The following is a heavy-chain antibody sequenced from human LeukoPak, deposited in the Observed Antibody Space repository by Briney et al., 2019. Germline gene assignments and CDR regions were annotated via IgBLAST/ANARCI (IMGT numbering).Heavy chain of an antibody. CDR3: ASGVSIWLGNAFDF. Sequence: PGGSLRLSCVASGFSFSTYWMHWARQDPGKGLVWVSRIDSDGSNTIYTDSVKGRFTISRDNAKNTLYLQMNSLRPEDTAVYYCASGVSIWLGNAFDFWGQGTMVTVSS. CDR2: IDSDGSNT. D-gene: IGHD3-10*01. J-gene: IGHJ3*01. V-gene: IGHV3-74*01. CDR1: GFSFSTYW.